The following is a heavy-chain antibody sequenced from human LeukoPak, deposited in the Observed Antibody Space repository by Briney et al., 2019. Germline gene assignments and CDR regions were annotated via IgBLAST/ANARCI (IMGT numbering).Heavy chain of an antibody. CDR3: ARHEIAARPFGMDV. CDR1: GFTFSSYW. CDR2: INTDESST. J-gene: IGHJ6*04. V-gene: IGHV3-74*01. D-gene: IGHD6-6*01. Sequence: GGSLRLSCAASGFTFSSYWMHWVRQAPGEGLVWVSRINTDESSTSYADSVKGRFTISRDNAKNTLYLQMNSLRAEDTAVYYCARHEIAARPFGMDVWGKGTTVTVSS.